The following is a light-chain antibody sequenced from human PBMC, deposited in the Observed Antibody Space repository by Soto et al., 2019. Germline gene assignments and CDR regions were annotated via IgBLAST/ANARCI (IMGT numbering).Light chain of an antibody. CDR1: QSISSW. V-gene: IGKV1-5*03. J-gene: IGKJ1*01. Sequence: DIQMTQSPSTLSASVGDRVTITCRASQSISSWLAWYQQKPGKAPKLLIYKASSLKSGVPSRFSGSGSGTEFTLTISSLQPDDFATYYCQQYNSDSQAFGQRTTVEI. CDR3: QQYNSDSQA. CDR2: KAS.